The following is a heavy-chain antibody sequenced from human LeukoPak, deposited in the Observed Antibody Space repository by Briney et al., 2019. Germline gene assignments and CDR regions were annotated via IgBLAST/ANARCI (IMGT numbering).Heavy chain of an antibody. CDR2: IASSGLNT. J-gene: IGHJ3*01. D-gene: IGHD5-12*01. Sequence: PGGSLRLSCAASGFMFRDAAMTWVRQAPGKGLEWVSLIASSGLNTYYADSVRGRFTISRDNSKNTQSLQMNSLRVEDTAIYYCARDIELSTWGLGTLVTVSS. V-gene: IGHV3-23*01. CDR3: ARDIELST. CDR1: GFMFRDAA.